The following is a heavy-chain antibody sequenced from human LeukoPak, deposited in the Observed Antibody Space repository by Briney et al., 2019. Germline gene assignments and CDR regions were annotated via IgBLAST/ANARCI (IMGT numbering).Heavy chain of an antibody. D-gene: IGHD2-2*01. J-gene: IGHJ5*02. Sequence: LAGGSLRLSCAASGFTFSSYWMSWVRQAPGKGLEWVANIKQDGSEKYCVDSVKGRFTISRDNAKNSLYLQMNSLRAEDTAVYYCARYCSSTSCYSDWFDPWGQGTLVTVSS. V-gene: IGHV3-7*03. CDR1: GFTFSSYW. CDR3: ARYCSSTSCYSDWFDP. CDR2: IKQDGSEK.